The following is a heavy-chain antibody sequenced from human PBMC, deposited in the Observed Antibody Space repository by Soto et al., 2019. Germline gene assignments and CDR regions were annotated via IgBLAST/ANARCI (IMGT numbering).Heavy chain of an antibody. CDR2: ISGDRSST. V-gene: IGHV3-74*01. CDR3: ARGIGYSAQDY. Sequence: GGSLRLSCAASGFSFSDYWMHWVRQVPGKGLVWVSRISGDRSSTNYADSVKGRFTIPRDNAKNTLYVQMNSLRAEDTAVYYCARGIGYSAQDYWGQGTPVTVSS. CDR1: GFSFSDYW. D-gene: IGHD1-1*01. J-gene: IGHJ4*02.